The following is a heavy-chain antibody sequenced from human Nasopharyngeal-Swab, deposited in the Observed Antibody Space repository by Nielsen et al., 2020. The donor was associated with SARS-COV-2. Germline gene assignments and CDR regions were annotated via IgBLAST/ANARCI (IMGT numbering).Heavy chain of an antibody. J-gene: IGHJ4*02. CDR1: GFTFRSYR. CDR2: INSVETYT. CDR3: ARDRFGNSSNTLDY. V-gene: IGHV3-74*01. Sequence: GESLKISCAASGFTFRSYRLHWVRQPPGKGPVWVSRINSVETYTDYADSAKGRFTISRDNAKSTLFLQMNSLRAEDTALYYCARDRFGNSSNTLDYWGQGTLVTVSS. D-gene: IGHD4-23*01.